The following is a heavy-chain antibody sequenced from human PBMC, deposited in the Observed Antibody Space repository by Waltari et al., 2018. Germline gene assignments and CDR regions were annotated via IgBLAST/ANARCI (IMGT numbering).Heavy chain of an antibody. V-gene: IGHV3-21*01. CDR2: ISSSRSYI. CDR1: GFTFSSYS. D-gene: IGHD2-15*01. Sequence: EVQLVESGGGLVKPGRSLRLSCAASGFTFSSYSMNWVRQAPGKGLEWVSCISSSRSYIYYADSVKGRFTISRDNAKNSLYLQLNSLRAEDTAVYYCARGGDPVGGDLRDWGQGTLVTVSS. CDR3: ARGGDPVGGDLRD. J-gene: IGHJ4*02.